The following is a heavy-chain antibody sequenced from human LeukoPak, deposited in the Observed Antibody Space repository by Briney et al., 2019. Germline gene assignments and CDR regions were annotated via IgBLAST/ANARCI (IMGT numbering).Heavy chain of an antibody. CDR1: GFSLSTSGMC. D-gene: IGHD1-26*01. J-gene: IGHJ4*02. CDR2: IDWDDAK. Sequence: SGPTLVNPTQTLTLTCTFSGFSLSTSGMCVSWIRQPPGKALEWLARIDWDDAKYYSASLKTRLTISKDTSKNQVVLTMTNMDPVDTATYYCAHFIVGTTTYYFDYWGQGTLVTVSS. V-gene: IGHV2-70*12. CDR3: AHFIVGTTTYYFDY.